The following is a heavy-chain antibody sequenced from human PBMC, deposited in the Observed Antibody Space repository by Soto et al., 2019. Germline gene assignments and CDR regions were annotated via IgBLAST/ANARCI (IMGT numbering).Heavy chain of an antibody. J-gene: IGHJ4*02. D-gene: IGHD2-21*02. CDR1: GFTFSSYG. CDR2: IWYDGSNK. V-gene: IGHV3-33*01. CDR3: ARDPGGGDDY. Sequence: QVQLVESGGGVVQPGRSLRLSCAASGFTFSSYGMHWVRQAPGKGLEWVAVIWYDGSNKYYADSVKGRFTISRDNSKNSLYLQMNSLRAEDTAVYYCARDPGGGDDYWGQGTLGTVSS.